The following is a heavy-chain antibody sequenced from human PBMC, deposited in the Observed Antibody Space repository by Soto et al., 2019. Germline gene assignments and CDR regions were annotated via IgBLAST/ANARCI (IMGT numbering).Heavy chain of an antibody. CDR1: GGTFSSYA. D-gene: IGHD3-3*01. V-gene: IGHV1-69*13. CDR3: ARGPGGDFWSGSAISYYYYGMDV. Sequence: GASVKVSCKASGGTFSSYAIRWVRQAPGQGLEWMGGIIPIFGKANYAQKFQGRVTITEDESTSTAYMELSSLRSEDTAVDYCARGPGGDFWSGSAISYYYYGMDVWGQGTTVTVSS. CDR2: IIPIFGKA. J-gene: IGHJ6*02.